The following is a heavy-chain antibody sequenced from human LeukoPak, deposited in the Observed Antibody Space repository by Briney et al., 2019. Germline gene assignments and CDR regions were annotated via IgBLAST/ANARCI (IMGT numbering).Heavy chain of an antibody. CDR2: IYHSGST. Sequence: SETLSLTCTVSGYSISSGYYWGWIRQPPGKGLEWIGSIYHSGSTYYNPSLKSRVTISVDTSKNQFSLKLSSVTAADTAVYYCARDREGSSSWYWGRGFDPWGQGTLVTVSS. CDR1: GYSISSGYY. V-gene: IGHV4-38-2*02. CDR3: ARDREGSSSWYWGRGFDP. J-gene: IGHJ5*02. D-gene: IGHD6-13*01.